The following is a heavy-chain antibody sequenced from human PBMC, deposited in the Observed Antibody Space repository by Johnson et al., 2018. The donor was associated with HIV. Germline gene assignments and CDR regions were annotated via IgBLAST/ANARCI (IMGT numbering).Heavy chain of an antibody. J-gene: IGHJ3*02. V-gene: IGHV3-30*18. CDR3: AKDREGGYSHGYGAFDI. CDR1: GFIFSDYG. CDR2: ISYDGSNK. Sequence: QVQLVESGGGLVQPGGSLRLSCAASGFIFSDYGMHWVRQAPGKGLEWVAVISYDGSNKHYADSVKGRFTISRDNSKKMVSLQMNSLRAEDMATYYCAKDREGGYSHGYGAFDIWGQGTMDTVSS. D-gene: IGHD5-18*01.